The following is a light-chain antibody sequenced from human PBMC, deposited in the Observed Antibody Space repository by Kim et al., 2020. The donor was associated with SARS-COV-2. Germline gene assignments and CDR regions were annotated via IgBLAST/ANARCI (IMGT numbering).Light chain of an antibody. CDR1: SSDVGSYSH. CDR3: YSYTTSNTWV. Sequence: QSALTQPASVSGSPGQSITISCTGTSSDVGSYSHVSWYQQHPGKAPKLMIYDVDQRPSGVSGRFSGSKSDNTASLIISGHQAEDEADYYCYSYTTSNTWVFGGGTQLTVL. CDR2: DVD. V-gene: IGLV2-14*03. J-gene: IGLJ3*02.